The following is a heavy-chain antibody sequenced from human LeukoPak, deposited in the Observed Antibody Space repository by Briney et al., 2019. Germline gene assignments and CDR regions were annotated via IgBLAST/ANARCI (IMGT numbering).Heavy chain of an antibody. CDR1: GFQFSNYW. CDR2: IKRDGSSI. Sequence: GGSQRLSCAASGFQFSNYWMTWVRQAPGKGLEWVANIKRDGSSISYVDSVKGRFTISRDNAKNSLYLEMNSLTAEDTAVYYCAREYMVRGVRDWYFDLWGRGTLVTVSS. D-gene: IGHD3-10*01. CDR3: AREYMVRGVRDWYFDL. J-gene: IGHJ2*01. V-gene: IGHV3-7*01.